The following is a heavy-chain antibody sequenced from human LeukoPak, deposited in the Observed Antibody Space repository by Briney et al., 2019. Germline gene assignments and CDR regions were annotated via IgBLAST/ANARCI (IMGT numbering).Heavy chain of an antibody. D-gene: IGHD5-12*01. CDR1: GFTFSDYY. J-gene: IGHJ5*02. Sequence: KPGGSLRLSCAASGFTFSDYYMSWIRQAPGKALEWVSYISSSSSYTNYADSVKGRFTISRDNAKNSLYLQMNSLRAEDTAVYYCARLLPPIVATSHWFDPWGQGTLVTVSS. CDR3: ARLLPPIVATSHWFDP. CDR2: ISSSSSYT. V-gene: IGHV3-11*06.